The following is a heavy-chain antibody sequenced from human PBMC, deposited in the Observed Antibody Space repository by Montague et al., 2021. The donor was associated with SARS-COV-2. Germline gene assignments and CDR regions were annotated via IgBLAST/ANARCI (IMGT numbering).Heavy chain of an antibody. Sequence: SETLSLTCAVHGGSFSTYSWNWIRQPPGKGLEWIWEIHHGGSTNYNPSLKSRVTISADTSKNQFSLKLTSVAAADTAVYYCVRLGDGVVPSPILGVGPYYSYYYMDVWGKGTTVTVSS. J-gene: IGHJ6*03. CDR1: GGSFSTYS. CDR2: IHHGGST. CDR3: VRLGDGVVPSPILGVGPYYSYYYMDV. D-gene: IGHD2-2*02. V-gene: IGHV4-34*01.